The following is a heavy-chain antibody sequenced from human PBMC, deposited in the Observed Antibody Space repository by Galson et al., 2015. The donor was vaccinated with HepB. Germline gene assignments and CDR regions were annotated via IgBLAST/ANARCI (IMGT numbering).Heavy chain of an antibody. D-gene: IGHD5-12*01. CDR2: IKNRVEGGTT. Sequence: SLRLSCAASGFSFSDAWMSWVRQAPGKGLEWVGLIKNRVEGGTTDYAAPVKGSFTISRDDSKNTVYLQMNSLKTEDTAIYYCTTYIIGYLRIVDYWGQGTLVTVSS. CDR1: GFSFSDAW. V-gene: IGHV3-15*01. CDR3: TTYIIGYLRIVDY. J-gene: IGHJ4*02.